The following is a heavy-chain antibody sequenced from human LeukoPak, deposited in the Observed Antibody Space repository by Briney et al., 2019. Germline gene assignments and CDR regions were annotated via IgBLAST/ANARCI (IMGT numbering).Heavy chain of an antibody. CDR2: IYSGGST. CDR1: GFTFSSYW. V-gene: IGHV3-53*01. D-gene: IGHD3-22*01. Sequence: GRSLRLSCAASGFTFSSYWMHWVRQAPGKGLEWVSVIYSGGSTYYADSVEGRFTISRDNSKNTLYLQMNSLRAEDTAVYYCARDSIGAAFDIWGQGTMVTVSS. J-gene: IGHJ3*02. CDR3: ARDSIGAAFDI.